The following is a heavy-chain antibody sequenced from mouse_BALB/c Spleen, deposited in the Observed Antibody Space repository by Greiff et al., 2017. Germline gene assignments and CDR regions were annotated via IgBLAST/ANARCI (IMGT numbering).Heavy chain of an antibody. CDR3: ARHEVDY. CDR2: ISSGGSYT. V-gene: IGHV5-6*01. J-gene: IGHJ2*01. CDR1: GFTFSSYG. Sequence: EVQLQESGGDLVKPGGSLKLSCAASGFTFSSYGMSWVRQTPDKRLEWVATISSGGSYTYYPDSVKGRFTISRDNAKNTLYLQMSSLKSEDTAMYYCARHEVDYWGQGTTLTVSS.